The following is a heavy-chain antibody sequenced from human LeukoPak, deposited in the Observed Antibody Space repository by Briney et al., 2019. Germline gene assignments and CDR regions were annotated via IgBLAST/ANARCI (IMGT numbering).Heavy chain of an antibody. Sequence: SETLSLTCTVSGGSISNSYLSWVRQPAGKGLEWIGRMYVSGTTNYNPSLRSRVTMSMDTSKNQFSLRLSSVTAADTAVYYCARENYYDSSGYSEGMDVWSQGTTVTVS. D-gene: IGHD3-22*01. V-gene: IGHV4-4*07. CDR1: GGSISNSY. CDR3: ARENYYDSSGYSEGMDV. J-gene: IGHJ6*02. CDR2: MYVSGTT.